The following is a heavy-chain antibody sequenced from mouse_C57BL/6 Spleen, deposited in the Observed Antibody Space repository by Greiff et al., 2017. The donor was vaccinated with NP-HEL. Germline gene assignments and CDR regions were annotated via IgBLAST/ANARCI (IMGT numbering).Heavy chain of an antibody. Sequence: QVQLQQPGTELVKPGASVKLSCKASGYTFTSYWMHWVKQRPGQGLAWIGNINPSNGGTNYNEKFKSKATLTVDKSSSTAYMQLSSLTSEDSAVYYCARSGYYYGSSPYYFDYWGQGTTLTVSS. V-gene: IGHV1-53*01. J-gene: IGHJ2*01. D-gene: IGHD1-1*01. CDR1: GYTFTSYW. CDR2: INPSNGGT. CDR3: ARSGYYYGSSPYYFDY.